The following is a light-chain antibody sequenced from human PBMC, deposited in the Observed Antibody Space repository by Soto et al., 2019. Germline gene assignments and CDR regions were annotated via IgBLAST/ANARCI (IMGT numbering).Light chain of an antibody. J-gene: IGKJ3*01. V-gene: IGKV1-27*01. CDR3: QRYISAPFT. CDR2: AAS. Sequence: IQMTQSPSSLSASVGDRVTITCRATQGISNYLAWYQQKPGKVPKLLIYAASTLQSGVPSRFSGSGAGTDFTLTISSLQPEDVATYYCQRYISAPFTFGPGTNVHIK. CDR1: QGISNY.